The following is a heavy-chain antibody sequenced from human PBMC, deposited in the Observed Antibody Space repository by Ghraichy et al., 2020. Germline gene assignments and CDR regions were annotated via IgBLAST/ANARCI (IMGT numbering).Heavy chain of an antibody. V-gene: IGHV4-59*01. CDR1: GGSISSYY. CDR3: ARGDLYSSGRHAFDI. Sequence: SETLSLTCTVSGGSISSYYWSWIRQPPGKGLEWIGYIYYSGSTNYNPSLKSRVTISVDTSKNQFSLKLSSVTAADTAVYYCARGDLYSSGRHAFDIWGQGTMVTVSS. CDR2: IYYSGST. J-gene: IGHJ3*02. D-gene: IGHD6-19*01.